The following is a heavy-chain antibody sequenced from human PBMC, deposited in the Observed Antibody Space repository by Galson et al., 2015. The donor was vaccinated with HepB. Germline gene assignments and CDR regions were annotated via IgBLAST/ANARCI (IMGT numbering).Heavy chain of an antibody. V-gene: IGHV3-7*03. CDR3: ARRISLVRGIITRPDYYYGTDV. CDR2: INQDGSEK. J-gene: IGHJ6*02. CDR1: GFTFGSFW. Sequence: SLRLSCAASGFTFGSFWMNWVRQAPGKGLEWVANINQDGSEKYYVDSLKGRFTISRDNDKNSVYLQMDSLRAEDTAVYYCARRISLVRGIITRPDYYYGTDVWGQGTTVTVAS. D-gene: IGHD3-10*01.